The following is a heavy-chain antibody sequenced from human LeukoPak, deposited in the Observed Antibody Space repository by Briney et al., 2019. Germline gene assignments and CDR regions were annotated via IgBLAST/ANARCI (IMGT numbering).Heavy chain of an antibody. CDR2: ISDRGTST. D-gene: IGHD3-22*01. Sequence: PGGSLRLSCAASGFTFSRYVINWARQAPGKGVEWGAAISDRGTSTFYADSVRGRFTISRDNSKNRVYLQMNSLRAEDTGVYSCAKNRFYDTSGGFDYWGQGALVTVSS. CDR1: GFTFSRYV. J-gene: IGHJ4*02. CDR3: AKNRFYDTSGGFDY. V-gene: IGHV3-23*01.